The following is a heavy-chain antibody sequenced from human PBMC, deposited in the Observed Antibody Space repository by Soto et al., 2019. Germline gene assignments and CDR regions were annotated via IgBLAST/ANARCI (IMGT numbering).Heavy chain of an antibody. CDR3: ARYPNPTVAGLPFDL. V-gene: IGHV3-7*03. D-gene: IGHD6-19*01. CDR1: GFNFNIHA. CDR2: TRQDGGQE. Sequence: PGGSLRLSCAAPGFNFNIHALHWVRQAPGKGLEWVAHTRQDGGQEYYVDSVKGRFTISRDNAKNSLYLQMNSLRVEDTAVYYCARYPNPTVAGLPFDLWGQGTLVTVSS. J-gene: IGHJ4*02.